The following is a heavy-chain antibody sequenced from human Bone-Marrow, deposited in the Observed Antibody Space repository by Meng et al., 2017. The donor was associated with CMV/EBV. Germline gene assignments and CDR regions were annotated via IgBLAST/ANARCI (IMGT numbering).Heavy chain of an antibody. Sequence: GESLKISCAASGFTFDDYGRSWVRQAPGKGLEWVSGINWNGGSTGYADSVKGRFTISRDNAKNSLYLQMNSLRAEDTAVYYCAKVRYQLLYGGRYFDYWGQGTLVTVSS. J-gene: IGHJ4*02. D-gene: IGHD2-2*02. CDR3: AKVRYQLLYGGRYFDY. V-gene: IGHV3-20*04. CDR2: INWNGGST. CDR1: GFTFDDYG.